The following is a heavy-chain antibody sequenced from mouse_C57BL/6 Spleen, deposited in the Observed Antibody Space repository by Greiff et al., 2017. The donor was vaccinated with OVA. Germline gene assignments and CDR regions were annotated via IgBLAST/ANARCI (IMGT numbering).Heavy chain of an antibody. CDR2: INPNNGGT. CDR3: ARSITTRVWYFDY. J-gene: IGHJ2*01. Sequence: EVQLQQSGPELVKPGASVKMSCKASGYTFTDYNMHWVKQSHGKSLEWIGYINPNNGGTSYNKKFKGKATLTVNKYSSEAYMELRSLTSEDSAVYYCARSITTRVWYFDYWGQGTTLTVSS. D-gene: IGHD1-1*01. CDR1: GYTFTDYN. V-gene: IGHV1-22*01.